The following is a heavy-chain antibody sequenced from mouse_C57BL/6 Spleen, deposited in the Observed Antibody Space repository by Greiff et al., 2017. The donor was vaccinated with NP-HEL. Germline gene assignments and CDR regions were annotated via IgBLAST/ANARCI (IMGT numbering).Heavy chain of an antibody. J-gene: IGHJ2*01. CDR1: GYTFTSYW. CDR3: ARITTVAKGGFDY. V-gene: IGHV1-55*01. D-gene: IGHD1-1*01. CDR2: IYPGSGST. Sequence: QVQLQQSGAELVKPGASVKMSCKASGYTFTSYWITWVKQRPGQGLEWIGDIYPGSGSTNYNEKFKSKAILTVDTSSSTAYMQLSSLTSEDSAVYYCARITTVAKGGFDYWGQGTTLTVSS.